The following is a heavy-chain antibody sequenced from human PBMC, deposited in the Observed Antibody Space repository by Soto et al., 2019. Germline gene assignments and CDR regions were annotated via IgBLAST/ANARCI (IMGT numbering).Heavy chain of an antibody. Sequence: GLSCAASGVTVSSYSINGVRQATGKGLEWVSSISSSSSYIYYEDSVKCRFTISRDNAKNSLYLQMNSLRADDTAVYYCARGLIRGGSHIVGLTAYYYGLDVGGQGTSVTASS. CDR2: ISSSSSYI. CDR3: ARGLIRGGSHIVGLTAYYYGLDV. D-gene: IGHD2-21*02. J-gene: IGHJ6*02. V-gene: IGHV3-21*01. CDR1: GVTVSSYS.